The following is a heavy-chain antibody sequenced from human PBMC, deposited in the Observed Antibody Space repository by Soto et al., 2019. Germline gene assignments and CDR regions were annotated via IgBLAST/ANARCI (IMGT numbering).Heavy chain of an antibody. J-gene: IGHJ6*02. CDR2: ISSGGGTT. Sequence: DEQLVESGGGSLQPGGSLRLSCAASGFSFRNYAMTWVRQSPGKGLEWVSLISSGGGTTNYADSVKGRFSISRDNSQNMLYLQMNGLRGEDTALYYCAKLKGGLGRFYGMDVWGQGTMVIVSS. V-gene: IGHV3-23*04. CDR1: GFSFRNYA. CDR3: AKLKGGLGRFYGMDV. D-gene: IGHD3-3*01.